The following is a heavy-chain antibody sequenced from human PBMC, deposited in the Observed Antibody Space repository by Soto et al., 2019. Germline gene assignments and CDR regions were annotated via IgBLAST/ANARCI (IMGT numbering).Heavy chain of an antibody. D-gene: IGHD4-17*01. Sequence: SETLSLTCAVYGGSFSGYYWSWIRQPPGKGLEWIGEINHSGSTNYNPSLKSRVTISVDTSKNQFSLKLGSVTAADTAVYYCASPLPYDYGPTTDYWGQGTLVTVSS. CDR2: INHSGST. J-gene: IGHJ4*02. V-gene: IGHV4-34*01. CDR1: GGSFSGYY. CDR3: ASPLPYDYGPTTDY.